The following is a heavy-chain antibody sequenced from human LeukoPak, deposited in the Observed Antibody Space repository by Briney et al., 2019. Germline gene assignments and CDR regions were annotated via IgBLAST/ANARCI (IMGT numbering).Heavy chain of an antibody. CDR2: ISASSDHR. D-gene: IGHD3-22*01. Sequence: GGSLRLFCGASRFTFQNFDMSWVPQSTGKALEGDSGISASSDHRYYADSVMSRFTSSRDTSKNTLYLQMNSLRAEDTAVYYCAQDDSRALDHFDSWGQGTLVTVSS. V-gene: IGHV3-23*01. J-gene: IGHJ4*02. CDR3: AQDDSRALDHFDS. CDR1: RFTFQNFD.